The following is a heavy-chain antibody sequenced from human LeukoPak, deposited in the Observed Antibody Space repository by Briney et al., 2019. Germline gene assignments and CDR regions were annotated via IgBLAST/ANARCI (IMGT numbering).Heavy chain of an antibody. V-gene: IGHV3-33*01. CDR2: IWYDGSNK. J-gene: IGHJ6*02. D-gene: IGHD6-6*01. CDR3: ARDLYSSSSYGMDV. Sequence: GGALRLSCAASGFTFSSYGMHWVRQAPGKGLEWVAVIWYDGSNKYYADSVKGRFTISRDNSKNTLYLQMNSLRAEDTAVYYCARDLYSSSSYGMDVWGQGTTVTVSS. CDR1: GFTFSSYG.